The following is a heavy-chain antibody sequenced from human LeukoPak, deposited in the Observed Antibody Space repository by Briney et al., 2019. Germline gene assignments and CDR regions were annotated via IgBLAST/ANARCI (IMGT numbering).Heavy chain of an antibody. Sequence: SETLSLTCIVSGGSISGYSWNWIRQSPGKGLEWIGYISHTGTTSYNSSLKSRVTISVDTSKNQFSLKLSSVTAADTAVYYCARSFRLRGATAFDYWGQGTLVTVSS. CDR2: ISHTGTT. D-gene: IGHD1-26*01. J-gene: IGHJ4*02. V-gene: IGHV4-59*12. CDR1: GGSISGYS. CDR3: ARSFRLRGATAFDY.